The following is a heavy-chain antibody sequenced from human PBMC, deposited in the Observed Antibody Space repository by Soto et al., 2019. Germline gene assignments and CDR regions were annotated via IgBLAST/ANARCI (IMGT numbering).Heavy chain of an antibody. D-gene: IGHD3-3*01. Sequence: QLQLQESGPGLVKPSETLSLTCTVSGGSIRTTDYYWGWIRQPPGKGLDWIGSMCYTGGTYYNPSLKSRVTTSVDTSENQFSLKLTSVTAADTAVYYCARHLDPYYYGMDVWGQGTTVTVSS. CDR2: MCYTGGT. V-gene: IGHV4-39*01. CDR1: GGSIRTTDYY. CDR3: ARHLDPYYYGMDV. J-gene: IGHJ6*02.